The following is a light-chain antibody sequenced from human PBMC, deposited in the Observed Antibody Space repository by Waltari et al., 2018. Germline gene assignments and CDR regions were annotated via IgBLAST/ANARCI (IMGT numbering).Light chain of an antibody. V-gene: IGKV3-11*01. CDR2: DAS. J-gene: IGKJ2*01. Sequence: EVVLTQSPATLSLSPGERATLSCRASQSVNSFLAWYQQKPGQAPRLLIYDASNRATGIPARFSGSASGTDFTLTISSLEPEDFAVYYCQQRANWPPTFGQGTKLEIK. CDR1: QSVNSF. CDR3: QQRANWPPT.